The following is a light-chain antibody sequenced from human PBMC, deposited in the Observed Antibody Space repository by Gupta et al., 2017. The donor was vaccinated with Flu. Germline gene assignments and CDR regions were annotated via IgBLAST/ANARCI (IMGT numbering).Light chain of an antibody. Sequence: DIQMTQSPSTVSASVGDRVSITCRASQHINSWLAWYQKKPGQAPKVLIYAASSVQSGVPSSCSGSGYGTDFTLTISSLQPEDFATYFCLQANSFPLSFGGGTKVEMK. CDR1: QHINSW. CDR2: AAS. CDR3: LQANSFPLS. V-gene: IGKV1-12*01. J-gene: IGKJ4*01.